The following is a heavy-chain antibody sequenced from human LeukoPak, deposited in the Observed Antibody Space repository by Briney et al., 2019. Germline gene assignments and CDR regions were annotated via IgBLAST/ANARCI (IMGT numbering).Heavy chain of an antibody. V-gene: IGHV3-23*01. CDR1: AVTVRTYA. D-gene: IGHD6-19*01. CDR2: ISRCGGTT. Sequence: TGGSQRRSRAASAVTVRTYAVGWVRQAPGKGLECVSEISRCGGTTYYAESVKGRFSISRDNSKKTLYLQMNSLRAANMAVYYCAKDRNGWPTTFDSWGQGAPVTVSA. J-gene: IGHJ4*02. CDR3: AKDRNGWPTTFDS.